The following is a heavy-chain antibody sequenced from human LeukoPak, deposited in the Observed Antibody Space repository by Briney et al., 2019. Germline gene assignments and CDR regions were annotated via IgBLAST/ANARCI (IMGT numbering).Heavy chain of an antibody. Sequence: ASVKVSCKASGYXFSTYGISWVRQAPGQGLEWMGWMFPYSGNTNYAQKLQGRGSVTTDTSTTTAYMELRSLTSDDTAVYYCAKDRRGSRNSLDVWGQGTTITVSS. CDR3: AKDRRGSRNSLDV. CDR2: MFPYSGNT. CDR1: GYXFSTYG. D-gene: IGHD3-16*01. J-gene: IGHJ6*02. V-gene: IGHV1-18*01.